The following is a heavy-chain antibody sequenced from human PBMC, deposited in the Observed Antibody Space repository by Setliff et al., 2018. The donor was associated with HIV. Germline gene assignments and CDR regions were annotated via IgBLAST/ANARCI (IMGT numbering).Heavy chain of an antibody. CDR3: ARDPSQYLDFLFDPQPFNV. J-gene: IGHJ3*01. Sequence: SLTCTVSSGYMSGHFWTWVRQTPGEGLEWIGNIYLGETTNYNPSLKSRATISSDTSKRQFSLHLTSVTAADTAIYYCARDPSQYLDFLFDPQPFNVWGHGTMVTVSS. D-gene: IGHD3-9*01. CDR2: IYLGETT. V-gene: IGHV4-59*11. CDR1: SGYMSGHF.